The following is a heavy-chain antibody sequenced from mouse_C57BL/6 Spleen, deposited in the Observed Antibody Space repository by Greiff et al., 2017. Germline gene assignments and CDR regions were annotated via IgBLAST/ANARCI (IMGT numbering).Heavy chain of an antibody. CDR1: GYSITSGYY. CDR2: ISYDGSN. J-gene: IGHJ4*01. CDR3: ASYYAMDY. Sequence: EVQLQESGPGLVKPSQSLSLTCSVTGYSITSGYYWNWIRQFPGNILEWMGYISYDGSNNYNPSLKNRISITRDTSKNQFFLKLNSVTTEDTATYYCASYYAMDYWGQGTSVTVSS. V-gene: IGHV3-6*01.